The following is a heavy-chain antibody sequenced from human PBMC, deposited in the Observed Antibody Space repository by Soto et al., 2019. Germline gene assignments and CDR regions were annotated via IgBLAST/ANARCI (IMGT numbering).Heavy chain of an antibody. CDR1: GGSFSGYY. D-gene: IGHD2-15*01. Sequence: SETLSLTCAVYGGSFSGYYWSWIRQPPGKGLEWIGEINHSGSTNYNPSLKSRVTISVDTSKNQFSLKLSSVTAADTAVYYCARAAPRYCSGGSCYSVRDYWAQGTLVTVSS. CDR2: INHSGST. J-gene: IGHJ4*02. CDR3: ARAAPRYCSGGSCYSVRDY. V-gene: IGHV4-34*01.